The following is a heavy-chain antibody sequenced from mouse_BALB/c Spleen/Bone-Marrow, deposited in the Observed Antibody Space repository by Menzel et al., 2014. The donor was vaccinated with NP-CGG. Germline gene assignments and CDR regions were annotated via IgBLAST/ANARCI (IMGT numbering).Heavy chain of an antibody. CDR3: SRGGNFDVMDY. Sequence: QVHVKQSAAELVKPGASVKLSCKASGYTFTSYYMYWVKQRPGQGLEWIGGINPSNGVNNFNEKFKSEASPTVDKSSSTAYMQLSGLTSEDSAVYYCSRGGNFDVMDYWGQGTSVTVSS. J-gene: IGHJ4*01. CDR1: GYTFTSYY. CDR2: INPSNGVN. V-gene: IGHV1S81*02. D-gene: IGHD2-1*01.